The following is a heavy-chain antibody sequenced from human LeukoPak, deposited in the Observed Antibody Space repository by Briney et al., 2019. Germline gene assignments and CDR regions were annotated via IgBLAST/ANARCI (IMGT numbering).Heavy chain of an antibody. Sequence: GSLRLSCAASGSTFSSYSMNWVRQAPGKGLEWVSSISSSSSYIYYADSVKGRFTISRDNAKNSLYLQMNSLRAEDTAVYYCARGRITMVRGVTDFDYWGQGTLVTVSS. D-gene: IGHD3-10*01. CDR3: ARGRITMVRGVTDFDY. CDR2: ISSSSSYI. CDR1: GSTFSSYS. V-gene: IGHV3-21*01. J-gene: IGHJ4*02.